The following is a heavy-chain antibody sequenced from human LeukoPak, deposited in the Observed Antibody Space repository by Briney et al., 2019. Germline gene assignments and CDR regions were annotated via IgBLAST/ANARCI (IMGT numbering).Heavy chain of an antibody. Sequence: GGSLRLSCAASGFTFSSYWMSWVRQAPGKGLEWVANIKQDGGEKYYVDSVKGRFTISRDNAKTSLYLQMTSLRAEDTAVYYCARDKYFDSTTYSPRFDYWGQGILFTVSS. D-gene: IGHD2/OR15-2a*01. J-gene: IGHJ4*02. CDR3: ARDKYFDSTTYSPRFDY. CDR1: GFTFSSYW. CDR2: IKQDGGEK. V-gene: IGHV3-7*04.